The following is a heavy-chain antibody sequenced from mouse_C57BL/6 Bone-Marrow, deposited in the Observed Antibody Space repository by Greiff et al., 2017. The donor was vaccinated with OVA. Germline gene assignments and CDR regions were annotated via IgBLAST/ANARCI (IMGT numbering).Heavy chain of an antibody. D-gene: IGHD1-1*01. CDR2: IHPNSGST. Sequence: VQLQQSGAELVKPGASVKLSCKASGYTFTSYWMHWVKQRPGQGLEWIGMIHPNSGSTNYNEKFKSKATLTVDKSSSTAYMQLSSLTSEDSAVYYCARLGITTVVATRKFAYWGQGTLVTVSA. CDR1: GYTFTSYW. J-gene: IGHJ3*01. V-gene: IGHV1-64*01. CDR3: ARLGITTVVATRKFAY.